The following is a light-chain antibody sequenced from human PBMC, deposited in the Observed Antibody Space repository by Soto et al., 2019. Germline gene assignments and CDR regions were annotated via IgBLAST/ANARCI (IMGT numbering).Light chain of an antibody. CDR1: QSVSSN. V-gene: IGKV3-15*01. CDR3: QQYNYWPYT. CDR2: DAS. Sequence: EIVMTQSPATLSVSPGERATLSCRASQSVSSNLAWYQQKPGQAPRLLIYDASTRATGIPARFSGSGSGTEFTLTISSLQSEDFAVYYCQQYNYWPYTFGQGTKVEIK. J-gene: IGKJ2*01.